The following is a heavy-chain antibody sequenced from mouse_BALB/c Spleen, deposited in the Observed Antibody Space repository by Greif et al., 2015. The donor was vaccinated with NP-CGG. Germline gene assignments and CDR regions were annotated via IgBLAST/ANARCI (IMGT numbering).Heavy chain of an antibody. CDR2: INPSTGYT. Sequence: QVQLQQPGAELAKPGASVKMSCKASGYTFTSYWMHWVKQRPGQGLEWIGYINPSTGYTEYNQKFKDKATLTADKSSSTAYMQLRSLTSEDSAVYYCASYYYGSSYAMDYWGQGTSVTVSS. CDR3: ASYYYGSSYAMDY. D-gene: IGHD1-1*01. V-gene: IGHV1-7*01. CDR1: GYTFTSYW. J-gene: IGHJ4*01.